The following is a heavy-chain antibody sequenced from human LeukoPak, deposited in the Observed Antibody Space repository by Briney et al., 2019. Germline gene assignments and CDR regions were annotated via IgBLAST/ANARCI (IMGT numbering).Heavy chain of an antibody. D-gene: IGHD3-10*01. CDR2: IKQDGSEK. J-gene: IGHJ4*02. CDR1: GFTFSSYS. CDR3: ARVGYVLLWFGELAY. V-gene: IGHV3-7*03. Sequence: GGSLRLSCAASGFTFSSYSMNWVRQAPGKGLEWVANIKQDGSEKYYVDSVKGRFTISRDNAKNSLYPQMNSLRAEDTAVYYCARVGYVLLWFGELAYWGQGTLVTVSS.